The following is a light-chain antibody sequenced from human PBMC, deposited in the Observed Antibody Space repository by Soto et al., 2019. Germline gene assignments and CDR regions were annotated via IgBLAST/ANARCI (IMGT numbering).Light chain of an antibody. J-gene: IGLJ3*02. CDR3: SAWDDSLSGPL. Sequence: QSVLTQPPSASGAPGQRVTFSCSGSGSNIGSNTVNWYQQVPGAAPKLLIYFNDQRPSGVPDRFSGSKSGTSASLAISGLQPDDESDYSCSAWDDSLSGPLFGGGTKVTVL. CDR2: FND. CDR1: GSNIGSNT. V-gene: IGLV1-44*01.